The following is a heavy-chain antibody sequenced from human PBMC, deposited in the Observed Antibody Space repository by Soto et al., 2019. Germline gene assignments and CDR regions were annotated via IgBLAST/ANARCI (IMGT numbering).Heavy chain of an antibody. CDR3: ARDRLVVVPAAITRYYYYGMDV. Sequence: QVRLQESGPGLVNPSQTLSLTCSVSGGSVNSGGHYWTWIRQHPGKGLEWIGNIYYNGSTSYNPSFKIRLNISVDTSKKQFSLKLISVTAADTAVYFCARDRLVVVPAAITRYYYYGMDVWGQGTTVTVSS. CDR1: GGSVNSGGHY. CDR2: IYYNGST. D-gene: IGHD2-2*02. J-gene: IGHJ6*02. V-gene: IGHV4-31*02.